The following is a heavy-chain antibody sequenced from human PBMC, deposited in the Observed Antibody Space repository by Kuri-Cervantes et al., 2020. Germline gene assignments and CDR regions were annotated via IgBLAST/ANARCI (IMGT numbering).Heavy chain of an antibody. CDR1: GFTFSSYA. CDR2: ISYDGSNK. J-gene: IGHJ6*02. CDR3: AKDFPPYYDFWSGYLQPTYYYYGMDV. D-gene: IGHD3-3*01. V-gene: IGHV3-30*04. Sequence: GESLKISCAASGFTFSSYAMHWVRQAPGKGLEWVAVISYDGSNKYYADSVKGRFTISRDNSKNTLYLQMNSLRAEDTAVYYCAKDFPPYYDFWSGYLQPTYYYYGMDVWGQGTTVTVSS.